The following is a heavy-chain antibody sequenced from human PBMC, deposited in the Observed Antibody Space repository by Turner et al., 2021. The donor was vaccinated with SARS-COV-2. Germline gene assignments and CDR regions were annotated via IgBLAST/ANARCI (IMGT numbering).Heavy chain of an antibody. D-gene: IGHD3-22*01. CDR1: GFTFSGNS. CDR2: ISSSSSYI. J-gene: IGHJ3*02. V-gene: IGHV3-21*01. Sequence: EVQLVESGGGLVTPGGSLRLSCAAYGFTFSGNSMNWVRQAPGKGLEWVSSISSSSSYIYFADSGKGRFTISRDNAKNSLYLQMNSLRAEDTAVYYCARARWHYYDSSGYYPDAFDIWGQGTMVTVSS. CDR3: ARARWHYYDSSGYYPDAFDI.